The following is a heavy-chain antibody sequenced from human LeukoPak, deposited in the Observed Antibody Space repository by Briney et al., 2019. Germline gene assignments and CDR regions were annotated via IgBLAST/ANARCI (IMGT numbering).Heavy chain of an antibody. CDR2: IGAAGAT. Sequence: GGSLRLSCAASGFTLSSYDMHWVRQATGKGLEWVSAIGAAGATYYPGSVKGRFTISRENAKNSFFLQMNSLRAEDTAVFYCAKAKGQYDTDTFDVWGQGTMVTVSS. CDR3: AKAKGQYDTDTFDV. J-gene: IGHJ3*01. V-gene: IGHV3-13*01. CDR1: GFTLSSYD. D-gene: IGHD3-22*01.